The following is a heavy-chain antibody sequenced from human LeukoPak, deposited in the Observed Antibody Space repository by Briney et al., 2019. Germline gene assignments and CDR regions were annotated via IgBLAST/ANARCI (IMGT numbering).Heavy chain of an antibody. CDR3: ARLSGYGLHYYYYMDV. CDR1: GGSFSSRNYY. CDR2: MYFSGST. V-gene: IGHV4-39*07. J-gene: IGHJ6*03. D-gene: IGHD5-12*01. Sequence: SETLSLTCIVSGGSFSSRNYYWGWIRQPPGKGLEWIGSMYFSGSTYYNPSLKSRVTISLDTSKNQFSLKLTSVTAADTAVYYCARLSGYGLHYYYYMDVWGSGTTVTVSS.